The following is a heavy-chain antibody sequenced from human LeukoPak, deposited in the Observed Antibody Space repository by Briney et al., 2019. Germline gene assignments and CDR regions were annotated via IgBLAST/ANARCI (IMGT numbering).Heavy chain of an antibody. CDR3: ARGEPRIARPGAPPFDL. CDR2: VYYSGST. D-gene: IGHD6-13*01. CDR1: GGSISSYY. Sequence: KSSETLSLTCTVSGGSISSYYLQWIRQPPGNRLEWIGYVYYSGSTEYNPSLKSRVTISVDTSKNQFSLRLTSVNEADTAVYYCARGEPRIARPGAPPFDLWGRGTLVTVFS. J-gene: IGHJ2*01. V-gene: IGHV4-59*01.